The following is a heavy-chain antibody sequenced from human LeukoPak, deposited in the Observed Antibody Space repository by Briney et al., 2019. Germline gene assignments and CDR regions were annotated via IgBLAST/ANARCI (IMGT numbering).Heavy chain of an antibody. D-gene: IGHD2-2*01. Sequence: GGSLRLSCAASGFTFSSYSMNWVRQAPGKGLEWVSSISSSSSYIYYADSVKGRITISRDNAKNSLYLQMNSLRAEDTAVYYCAREGCSSTSCYPDYWGQGTLVTVSS. CDR2: ISSSSSYI. J-gene: IGHJ4*02. V-gene: IGHV3-21*01. CDR3: AREGCSSTSCYPDY. CDR1: GFTFSSYS.